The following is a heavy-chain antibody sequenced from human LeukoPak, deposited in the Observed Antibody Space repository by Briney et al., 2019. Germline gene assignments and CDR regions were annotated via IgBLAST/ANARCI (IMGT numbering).Heavy chain of an antibody. D-gene: IGHD7-27*01. CDR1: GFSLSNYW. CDR2: IKQDGSEK. CDR3: ARGVWAPFDS. V-gene: IGHV3-7*01. J-gene: IGHJ4*02. Sequence: GGSLRLSCAASGFSLSNYWMNWVRQAPGKGLEWVANIKQDGSEKNYVDSVKGRFSISRDNAKNSLILQMNSLRDEDTPVYYCARGVWAPFDSWGQGTLVSVSS.